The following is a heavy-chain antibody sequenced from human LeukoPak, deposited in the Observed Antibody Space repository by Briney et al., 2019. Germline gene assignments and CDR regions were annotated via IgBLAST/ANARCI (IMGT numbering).Heavy chain of an antibody. V-gene: IGHV3-23*01. J-gene: IGHJ4*02. Sequence: PGGSLRLSCAASGFTFSSYGMHWVRQAPGKGLEWVSAISGSGGSTYYADSVKGRFTISRDNSKNTLYLQMNSLRAEDTAVYYCAKGIVVVTADDYWGQGTLVTVSS. CDR1: GFTFSSYG. CDR2: ISGSGGST. CDR3: AKGIVVVTADDY. D-gene: IGHD2-21*02.